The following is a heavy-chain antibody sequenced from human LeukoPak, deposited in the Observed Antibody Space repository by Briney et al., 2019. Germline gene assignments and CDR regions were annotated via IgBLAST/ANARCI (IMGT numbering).Heavy chain of an antibody. V-gene: IGHV4-61*02. CDR1: GGSISSGSYY. CDR3: ARGNPSLYSSGWYPFDY. J-gene: IGHJ4*02. CDR2: IYTSGST. Sequence: SQTLSLTCTVSGGSISSGSYYWSWIRQPAGKGLEWIGRIYTSGSTNYNASLKSRVTISVDTSKNQFSLKLSSVAAADTALYYCARGNPSLYSSGWYPFDYWGQGTLVTVSS. D-gene: IGHD6-19*01.